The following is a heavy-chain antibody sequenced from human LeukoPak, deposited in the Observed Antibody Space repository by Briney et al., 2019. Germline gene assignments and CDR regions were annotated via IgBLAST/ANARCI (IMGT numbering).Heavy chain of an antibody. CDR1: GFTFGNYV. CDR2: TSSDLNVK. D-gene: IGHD3-10*01. V-gene: IGHV3-30-3*01. CDR3: AREGYYGSGSPPSLYFDY. Sequence: GGSLRLSCAASGFTFGNYVIHWVRQAPGKGLEWVAVTSSDLNVKLYADSVKGRFTISRDNSRSTLYLQMNSLRPEDTAIYYCAREGYYGSGSPPSLYFDYWGQGTLVTVPS. J-gene: IGHJ4*02.